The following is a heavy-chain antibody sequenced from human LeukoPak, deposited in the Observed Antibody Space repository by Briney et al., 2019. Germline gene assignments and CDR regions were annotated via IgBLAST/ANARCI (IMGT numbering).Heavy chain of an antibody. V-gene: IGHV3-23*01. CDR1: GFTFSNFA. D-gene: IGHD6-13*01. Sequence: GGSLRLSCAASGFTFSNFAMMWVRQAPGTGLQWVSTITGYGATFYADSVRGRFTIFRDTSMNTLFLQMNSLGAEDTAVYYCAKAAAAGKVDWFDPWGQGTLVTVSS. CDR3: AKAAAAGKVDWFDP. CDR2: ITGYGAT. J-gene: IGHJ5*02.